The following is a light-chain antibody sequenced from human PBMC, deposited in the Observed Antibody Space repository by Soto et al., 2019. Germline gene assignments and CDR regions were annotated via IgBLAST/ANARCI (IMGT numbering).Light chain of an antibody. V-gene: IGKV3-20*01. CDR1: QSVSSSY. J-gene: IGKJ3*01. CDR3: QQYGRSPFT. Sequence: EIVVTQSPGTLSLSPGERATLSCRASQSVSSSYLAWYQQKPGQAPRLLIYGASSRATGIQGRFSGSGSGTDFTLTISRLEPEDFPVYYCQQYGRSPFTFGPGTKVDIK. CDR2: GAS.